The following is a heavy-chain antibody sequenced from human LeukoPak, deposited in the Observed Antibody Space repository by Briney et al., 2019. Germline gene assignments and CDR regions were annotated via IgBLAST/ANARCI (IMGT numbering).Heavy chain of an antibody. CDR1: GFTFDDYG. D-gene: IGHD3-22*01. CDR3: ARDADSSGYSPLDY. V-gene: IGHV3-20*04. Sequence: PGGSLRLSCAASGFTFDDYGMSWVRQAPGKGLDWVSGINWNGGSTGYADSVKGRFTISRDNAKNSLYLQMNSLRAEDTALYYCARDADSSGYSPLDYWGQGTLVTVSS. J-gene: IGHJ4*02. CDR2: INWNGGST.